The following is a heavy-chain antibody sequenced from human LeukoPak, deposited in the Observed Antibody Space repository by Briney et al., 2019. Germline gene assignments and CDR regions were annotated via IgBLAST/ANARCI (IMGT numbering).Heavy chain of an antibody. CDR2: IIPIFGTA. V-gene: IGHV1-69*13. J-gene: IGHJ4*02. CDR1: GGTFSSYA. D-gene: IGHD3-22*01. Sequence: SVKVSCKASGGTFSSYAISWVRQAPGQGLEWMGGIIPIFGTANYAQKFQGRVTITADESTSTAYMELSSLRSEDTAVYYCARGVEYYDSSGSYYFDYWGQGTLVTVSS. CDR3: ARGVEYYDSSGSYYFDY.